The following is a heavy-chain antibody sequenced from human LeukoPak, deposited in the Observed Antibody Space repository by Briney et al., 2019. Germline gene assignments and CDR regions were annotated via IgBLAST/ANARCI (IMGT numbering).Heavy chain of an antibody. CDR1: GGSISSSSYY. CDR3: ARVHKMDTILYYFDY. D-gene: IGHD5-24*01. J-gene: IGHJ4*02. V-gene: IGHV4-39*07. CDR2: IYYSGST. Sequence: PSETLSLTCTVSGGSISSSSYYWGWIRQPPGKGLEWIANIYYSGSTYYNPSLKSRVTISVDTSKNQFSLKLSSVTAADTAVYYCARVHKMDTILYYFDYWGQGTLVTVSS.